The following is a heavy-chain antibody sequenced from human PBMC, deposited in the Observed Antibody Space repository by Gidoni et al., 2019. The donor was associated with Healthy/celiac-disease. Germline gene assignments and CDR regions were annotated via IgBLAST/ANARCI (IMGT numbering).Heavy chain of an antibody. D-gene: IGHD6-13*01. CDR2: IFSNDEK. Sequence: QVTLKESVPVLVKPTETLTLTCTVSGFSLSNARMGVSWIRQPPGKALEWLAHIFSNDEKSYSTSLKSRLTISKDTSKSQVVLTMTNMDPVDTATYYCARISDSSSWGYYYYMDVWGKGTTVTVSS. CDR3: ARISDSSSWGYYYYMDV. V-gene: IGHV2-26*01. J-gene: IGHJ6*03. CDR1: GFSLSNARMG.